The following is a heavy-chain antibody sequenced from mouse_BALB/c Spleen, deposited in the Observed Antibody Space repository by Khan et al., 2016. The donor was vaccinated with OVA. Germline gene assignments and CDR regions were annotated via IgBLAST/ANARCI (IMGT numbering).Heavy chain of an antibody. J-gene: IGHJ3*01. Sequence: VELVESGAELVRPGVSVKISCKGSGYTFTAFAMHWVKQSHPKRLEWIGVISTYYGDADYNQKFKGKATMTVDKSSSTAYMELARVTYEDSAIYYCARGGRFAYWGQGTLVTVSA. CDR2: ISTYYGDA. CDR3: ARGGRFAY. CDR1: GYTFTAFA. V-gene: IGHV1S137*01. D-gene: IGHD3-3*01.